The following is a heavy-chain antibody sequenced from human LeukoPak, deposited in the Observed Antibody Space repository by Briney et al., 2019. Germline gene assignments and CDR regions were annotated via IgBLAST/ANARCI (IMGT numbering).Heavy chain of an antibody. Sequence: GGSLRLSCAASGFTFSNYAMHWVRQAPGKGLEWVAVISYDGRNENYADSVKGRFTISRDNPKNTLYLQVNSLRTEDTAVYYCARGGDYGSGSFRWRHFDSWGQGTLVTVFS. CDR1: GFTFSNYA. CDR2: ISYDGRNE. J-gene: IGHJ4*02. D-gene: IGHD3-10*01. CDR3: ARGGDYGSGSFRWRHFDS. V-gene: IGHV3-30*04.